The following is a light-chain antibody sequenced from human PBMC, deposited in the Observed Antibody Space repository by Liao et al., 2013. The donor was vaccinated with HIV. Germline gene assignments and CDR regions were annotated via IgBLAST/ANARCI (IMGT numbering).Light chain of an antibody. CDR1: VLAKKY. Sequence: SYELTQPSSVSVSPGQTAKITCSGDVLAKKYARWFQQKPGQAPVLVIHKDSERPSGIPERFSGSNSGNTVTLTISGTQAMDEADYYCQAWDSSTYVVFGGGTKLTVL. CDR2: KDS. J-gene: IGLJ2*01. V-gene: IGLV3-27*01. CDR3: QAWDSSTYVV.